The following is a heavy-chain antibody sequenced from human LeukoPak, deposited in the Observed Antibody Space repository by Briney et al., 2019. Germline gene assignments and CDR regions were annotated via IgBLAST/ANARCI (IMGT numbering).Heavy chain of an antibody. D-gene: IGHD5-18*01. CDR3: ARDRHSYGTLYAFDI. V-gene: IGHV4-39*02. CDR2: IYYSGST. Sequence: PSETLSLTCTVSGGSISSSSYYWGWIRQPPGKGLEWIGSIYYSGSTYYNSSLKSRVTISGDTSKNQFSLKLSSVTAADTAVYYCARDRHSYGTLYAFDIWGQGTLVTVSS. CDR1: GGSISSSSYY. J-gene: IGHJ3*02.